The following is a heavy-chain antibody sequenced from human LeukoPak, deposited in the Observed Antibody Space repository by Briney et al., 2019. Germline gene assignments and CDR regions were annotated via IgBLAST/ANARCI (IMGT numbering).Heavy chain of an antibody. J-gene: IGHJ1*01. Sequence: SETLSLTCTVSGASFSTYYWSWTRQPPGKGLEWIGYMYYSGSTNYNPSLKSRVTISVDTSKNQFSLNLSSVTAADTAVYFCARDERASTSLDNWGQGILVTVSS. CDR1: GASFSTYY. CDR3: ARDERASTSLDN. V-gene: IGHV4-59*12. D-gene: IGHD6-6*01. CDR2: MYYSGST.